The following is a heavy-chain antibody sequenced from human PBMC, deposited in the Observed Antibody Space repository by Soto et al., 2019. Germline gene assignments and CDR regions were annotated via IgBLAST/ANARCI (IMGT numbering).Heavy chain of an antibody. V-gene: IGHV3-23*01. Sequence: PGGSLRLSCAASGFTFSSYAMSWIRQAPGKGLEWVSGISGSGASTYYTDSVKGRFTISRDNSKNTLYLQMNSLRAEDTAVYYCARDRVESGYPEYFQHWGQGTLVTVSS. CDR1: GFTFSSYA. J-gene: IGHJ1*01. CDR2: ISGSGAST. D-gene: IGHD3-22*01. CDR3: ARDRVESGYPEYFQH.